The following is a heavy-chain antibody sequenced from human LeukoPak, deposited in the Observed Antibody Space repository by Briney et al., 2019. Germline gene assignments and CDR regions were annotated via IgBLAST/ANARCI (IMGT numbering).Heavy chain of an antibody. D-gene: IGHD2-2*01. CDR2: INPNSGGT. Sequence: GASVKVSCKASGYTFTGYYMHWVRQAPGQGLEWMGWINPNSGGTNHAQKFQGWVTMTRDTSISTAYMELSRLRSDDTAVYYCVRGRAPKYCSSTSCYPNWFDPWGQGTLVTVSS. V-gene: IGHV1-2*04. CDR3: VRGRAPKYCSSTSCYPNWFDP. J-gene: IGHJ5*02. CDR1: GYTFTGYY.